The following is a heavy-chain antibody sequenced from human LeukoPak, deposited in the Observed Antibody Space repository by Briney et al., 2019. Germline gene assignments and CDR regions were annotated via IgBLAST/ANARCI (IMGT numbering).Heavy chain of an antibody. J-gene: IGHJ4*02. Sequence: GGSLRLSCAASGFTFSSYWMHWVRQAPGKGLVWVSRISPDGSSTIDADSVKGRFITSRDNAKNTLSLQMNSLRADDTAVYYCARDLLLWFGELSGDSDYWGQGTLVTVSS. CDR1: GFTFSSYW. CDR3: ARDLLLWFGELSGDSDY. V-gene: IGHV3-74*01. CDR2: ISPDGSST. D-gene: IGHD3-10*01.